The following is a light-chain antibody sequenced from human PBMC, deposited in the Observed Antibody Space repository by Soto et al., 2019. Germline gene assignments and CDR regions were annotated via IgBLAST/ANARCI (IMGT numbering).Light chain of an antibody. CDR1: QSISNY. Sequence: IHMTESPSSLSACVGDRVIITCRTSQSISNYLNWYQHKPGKAPKVLISAASNLQSGVPSRFSGSGSGTDFTLTITSLQPEDFATYYCQQVNVYPSTCGGGTKV. J-gene: IGKJ4*01. CDR3: QQVNVYPST. CDR2: AAS. V-gene: IGKV1-39*01.